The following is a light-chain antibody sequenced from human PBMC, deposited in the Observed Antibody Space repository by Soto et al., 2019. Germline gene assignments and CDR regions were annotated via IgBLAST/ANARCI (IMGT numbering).Light chain of an antibody. CDR1: QGISSW. V-gene: IGKV1-5*03. CDR2: KAS. Sequence: DIQMTQSPSTLSASVGDRVTITCRASQGISSWLAWYQQKPGKAPKLLIYKASSLERGVPSRFSGSGSGTEFTLTISSLQPDDFATYYCQQYNSYSRTFGQGTKVEIK. J-gene: IGKJ1*01. CDR3: QQYNSYSRT.